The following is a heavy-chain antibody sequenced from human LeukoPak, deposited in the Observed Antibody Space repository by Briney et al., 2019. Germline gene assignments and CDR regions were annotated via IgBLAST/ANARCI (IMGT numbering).Heavy chain of an antibody. V-gene: IGHV3-33*06. CDR2: IWYDGSNK. J-gene: IGHJ4*02. CDR3: AKVFSGWPDHY. CDR1: GFTFSSYG. Sequence: PGRSLRLSCAASGFTFSSYGMHWVRQAPGKGLEWVAVIWYDGSNKYYADSVKGRFTISRDNSKNTLYLQMNSLRAEDTAVYYCAKVFSGWPDHYWGQGTLVTVSS. D-gene: IGHD6-19*01.